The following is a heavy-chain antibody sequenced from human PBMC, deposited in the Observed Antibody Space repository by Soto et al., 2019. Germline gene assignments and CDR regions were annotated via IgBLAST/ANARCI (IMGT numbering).Heavy chain of an antibody. CDR1: GFSFGGVG. CDR3: GRALAGVNDACDM. D-gene: IGHD3-3*01. J-gene: IGHJ3*02. CDR2: IWYDGSKK. Sequence: QVQLVESGGGAVQPVESLRLSCAASGFSFGGVGMHWVRQAPGKGLEWVALIWYDGSKKYYADSVRGRFTISRDNSRKTVYLEMTSLRGDDTAMHYCGRALAGVNDACDMWGQGTTVTVSP. V-gene: IGHV3-33*01.